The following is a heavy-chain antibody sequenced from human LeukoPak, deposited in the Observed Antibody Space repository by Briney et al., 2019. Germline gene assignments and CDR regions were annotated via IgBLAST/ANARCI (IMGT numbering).Heavy chain of an antibody. CDR2: IYSGGST. Sequence: PGGSLRLSCAASGFTVSSNYMSWVRQAPGKGLEWVSVIYSGGSTYYADSVKGRFTISRDNSKNTLYLQMNSLRAEDTAVYYCARDPGLYSGSYSMDYWGQGTLVTVSS. CDR3: ARDPGLYSGSYSMDY. D-gene: IGHD1-26*01. CDR1: GFTVSSNY. V-gene: IGHV3-53*05. J-gene: IGHJ4*02.